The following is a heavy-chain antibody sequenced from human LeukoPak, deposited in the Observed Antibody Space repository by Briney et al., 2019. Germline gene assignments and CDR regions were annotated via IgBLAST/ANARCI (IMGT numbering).Heavy chain of an antibody. Sequence: GGSLRLSCSASGFTFSSYGVHWVREAPGKGLEGLADIWYGGSNKYYADSVKGRFTISRDNSKTTLYLQMSSLRAEDTAVYYCARGGTLDYYDSSGSYELLYYFDYWGQGTLLTVS. J-gene: IGHJ4*02. D-gene: IGHD3-22*01. CDR2: IWYGGSNK. CDR3: ARGGTLDYYDSSGSYELLYYFDY. CDR1: GFTFSSYG. V-gene: IGHV3-33*01.